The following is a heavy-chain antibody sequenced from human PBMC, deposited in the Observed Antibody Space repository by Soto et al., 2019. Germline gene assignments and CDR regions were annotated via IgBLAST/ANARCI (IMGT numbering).Heavy chain of an antibody. CDR2: IRSKAYNYAT. V-gene: IGHV3-73*01. CDR3: SRLVEGYAMNV. Sequence: GGSLRLSCAASGFSFSDSAIHWVRQASGKGLEWVGRIRSKAYNYATAYAASVRGTFTISRDDSKNTAYLQMNSLTTEDTAVYYCSRLVEGYAMNVWGQGTTVTVSS. J-gene: IGHJ6*02. CDR1: GFSFSDSA.